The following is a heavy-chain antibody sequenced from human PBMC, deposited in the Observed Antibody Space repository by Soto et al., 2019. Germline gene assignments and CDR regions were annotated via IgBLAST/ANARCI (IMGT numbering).Heavy chain of an antibody. CDR2: ISCNSGSI. Sequence: EVQLVESGGGLIQPGRSLRLSCAASGFTFGDYAMHWVRQAPGKGLEWVSGISCNSGSIGYADSVKGRFTISRDNAKNYLYLQMNCLRAEDTALYYCARDLYCSGGRRYYYGMDVWGQGNTVTVS. J-gene: IGHJ6*02. CDR1: GFTFGDYA. CDR3: ARDLYCSGGRRYYYGMDV. V-gene: IGHV3-9*01. D-gene: IGHD2-15*01.